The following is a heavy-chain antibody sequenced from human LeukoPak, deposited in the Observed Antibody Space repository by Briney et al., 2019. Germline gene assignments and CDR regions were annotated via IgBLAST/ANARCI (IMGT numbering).Heavy chain of an antibody. V-gene: IGHV1-69*04. J-gene: IGHJ5*02. CDR1: GGTFSSYA. CDR2: IIPILGIA. D-gene: IGHD2-2*01. CDR3: ARDLCSSTSCYSPNNWFDP. Sequence: GASVKVSCKASGGTFSSYAISWVRQAPGQGLEWMGRIIPILGIANYAQKFQGRVTITADKSTSTAYMELSSLRSEDTAVYYCARDLCSSTSCYSPNNWFDPWGQGTLVTVSS.